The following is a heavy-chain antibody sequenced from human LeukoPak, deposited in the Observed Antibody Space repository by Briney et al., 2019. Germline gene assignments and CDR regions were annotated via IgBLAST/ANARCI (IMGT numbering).Heavy chain of an antibody. V-gene: IGHV1-46*01. Sequence: ASVKVSCKASGYAFTSYYMHWVRPAPGQGLEWMGIINPSGGSTSYVQKFQGRVTMTRDTSTSTVYMELSSLRSEDTAVYYCARLFLRGSYYDSSGYLPDAFDIWGQGTMVTVSS. J-gene: IGHJ3*02. D-gene: IGHD3-22*01. CDR3: ARLFLRGSYYDSSGYLPDAFDI. CDR2: INPSGGST. CDR1: GYAFTSYY.